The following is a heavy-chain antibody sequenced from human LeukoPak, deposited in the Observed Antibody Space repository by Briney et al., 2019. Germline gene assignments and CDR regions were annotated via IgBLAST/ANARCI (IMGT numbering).Heavy chain of an antibody. D-gene: IGHD6-13*01. CDR3: ARNGYSSSWYRN. CDR1: GFTVSSNY. J-gene: IGHJ4*02. V-gene: IGHV3-53*01. CDR2: IYSGGST. Sequence: GGSLRLSCAASGFTVSSNYMSWVRQAPGKGLEWVSVIYSGGSTYYADSVKDRFTISRDNSKNTLYLQMNSLRAEDTAVYYCARNGYSSSWYRNWGQGTLVTVSS.